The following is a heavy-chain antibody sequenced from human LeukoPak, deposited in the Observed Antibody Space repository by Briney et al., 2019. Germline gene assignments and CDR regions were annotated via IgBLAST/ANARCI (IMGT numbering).Heavy chain of an antibody. CDR3: ARTNIVVVPAAPVYYGMDV. CDR1: GYTFTSYG. Sequence: ASVKVSCKASGYTFTSYGISWVRQAPGQGLEWVGWISAYNGNTNYAQKLQGRVTMTTDTSTSTAYMELRSLRSEDTAVYYCARTNIVVVPAAPVYYGMDVWGQGTTVTVSS. J-gene: IGHJ6*02. CDR2: ISAYNGNT. D-gene: IGHD2-2*01. V-gene: IGHV1-18*01.